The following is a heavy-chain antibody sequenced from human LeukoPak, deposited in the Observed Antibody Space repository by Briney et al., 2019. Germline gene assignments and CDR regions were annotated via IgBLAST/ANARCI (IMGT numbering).Heavy chain of an antibody. J-gene: IGHJ6*02. CDR3: TTARSYYGMDV. CDR2: IQSKADGGTA. CDR1: GFIFSNAW. Sequence: PGGSLRLSCAASGFIFSNAWMSWVRQAPGKGLEWVGRIQSKADGGTAGSAAPVKGRFTISRDDSKNTLYLEMNNLKTDDSAVYHCTTARSYYGMDVWGQGTTVTVSS. V-gene: IGHV3-15*01.